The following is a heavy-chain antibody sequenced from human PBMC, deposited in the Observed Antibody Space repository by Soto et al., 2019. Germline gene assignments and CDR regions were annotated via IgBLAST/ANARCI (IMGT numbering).Heavy chain of an antibody. Sequence: QVQLVQSGAEVKKPGASVKGSCKASGYTFTGYYMHWVRQAPGQGLEWMGWINPNSGGTNYAQKFQGWVTMTRDTSISTAYMELSRLRSDDTAVYYCARAHCGGDCYSGVDYWGQGTLVTVSS. CDR2: INPNSGGT. D-gene: IGHD2-21*02. CDR1: GYTFTGYY. V-gene: IGHV1-2*04. CDR3: ARAHCGGDCYSGVDY. J-gene: IGHJ4*02.